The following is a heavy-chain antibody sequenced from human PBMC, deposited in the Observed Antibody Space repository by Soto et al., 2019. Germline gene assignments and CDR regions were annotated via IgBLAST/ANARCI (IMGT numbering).Heavy chain of an antibody. D-gene: IGHD6-19*01. CDR3: AREIGYSSGRPNFDY. CDR2: ISGSSSTM. CDR1: GFTFSSYS. J-gene: IGHJ4*02. Sequence: GGSLRLSCAASGFTFSSYSMNWVRQAPGKGLEWVSYISGSSSTMYYADYVRGRFTISRDNAKNSLYLQMNSLRAEDTAVFYCAREIGYSSGRPNFDYWGQGALVTVSS. V-gene: IGHV3-48*01.